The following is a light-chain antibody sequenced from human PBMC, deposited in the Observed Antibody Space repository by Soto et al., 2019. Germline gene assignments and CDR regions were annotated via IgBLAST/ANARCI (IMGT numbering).Light chain of an antibody. J-gene: IGKJ4*01. CDR1: QSISSW. V-gene: IGKV1-5*03. Sequence: DIQMTQSPSTLSASIGDRVTITCRASQSISSWLAWYQQKPGKAPKFLISKASRLETGVPSSFSGSGSGTEFPLTISSLQPDDFATYYCQQYDSYPLTFGGGTRVEIK. CDR3: QQYDSYPLT. CDR2: KAS.